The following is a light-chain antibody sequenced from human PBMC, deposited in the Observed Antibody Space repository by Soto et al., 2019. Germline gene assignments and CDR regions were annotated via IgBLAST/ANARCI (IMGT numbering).Light chain of an antibody. CDR1: SNDVGSYNR. CDR3: SSYTSTRTWV. CDR2: EVS. Sequence: QSALTQPPSVSGSPGQSVTISCTGTSNDVGSYNRVSWYQQPPDTAPKLMISEVSNRPSGVPDRFSGSKSGNTASLTISVLQAEDEADYYCSSYTSTRTWVFGGGTKLTVL. V-gene: IGLV2-18*02. J-gene: IGLJ3*02.